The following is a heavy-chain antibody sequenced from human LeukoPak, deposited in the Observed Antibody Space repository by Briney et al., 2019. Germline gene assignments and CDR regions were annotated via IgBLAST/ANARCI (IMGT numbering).Heavy chain of an antibody. D-gene: IGHD2-2*01. V-gene: IGHV4-31*03. CDR2: VHHSGTT. Sequence: PSETLSLTCTVSDDSINNAFYNWHWIRQHPGKGLEWIVYVHHSGTTSYNPSLTSRVSISIDTSKALFSLRLNSVTAADTAVYYCARQPSVVPTAAVDYWGQGILVTVSS. J-gene: IGHJ4*02. CDR3: ARQPSVVPTAAVDY. CDR1: DDSINNAFYN.